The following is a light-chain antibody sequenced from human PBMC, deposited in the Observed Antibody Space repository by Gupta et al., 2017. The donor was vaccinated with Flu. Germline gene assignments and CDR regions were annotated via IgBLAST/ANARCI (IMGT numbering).Light chain of an antibody. CDR3: ASYTTTSTWL. Sequence: QSTLTQPASVPGSPGQSITISCTGTSSDVGGYSYVSWYQQHPGKAPKLTIYEVTDRPSGISNRFSGSKSGNTASLTISGLQAEDEADYFCASYTTTSTWLFGGGTKLTVL. V-gene: IGLV2-14*01. CDR2: EVT. J-gene: IGLJ3*02. CDR1: SSDVGGYSY.